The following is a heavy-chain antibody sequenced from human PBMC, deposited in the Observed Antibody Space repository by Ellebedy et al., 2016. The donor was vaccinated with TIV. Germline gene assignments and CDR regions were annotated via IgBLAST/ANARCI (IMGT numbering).Heavy chain of an antibody. CDR3: ARGGTSSKYFDY. J-gene: IGHJ4*02. CDR1: GDSISSTNYF. Sequence: MPSETLSLTCIVSGDSISSTNYFWGWIRQPPGKGLEWIGSLHYGGESYSDPSLKSRVTMSLDTSKNQFSLKLTSVTDADTAVYYCARGGTSSKYFDYWGLGTLVTVSS. CDR2: LHYGGES. V-gene: IGHV4-39*07.